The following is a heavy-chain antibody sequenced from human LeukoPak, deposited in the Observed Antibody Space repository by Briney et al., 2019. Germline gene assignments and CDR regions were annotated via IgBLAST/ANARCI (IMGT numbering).Heavy chain of an antibody. D-gene: IGHD3-10*01. CDR2: IIPIFGTA. V-gene: IGHV1-69*05. CDR3: ARVSVGYGSGSYFMLDY. Sequence: ASVKVSCKASGGTFSSYAISWVRQAPGQGLEWMGGIIPIFGTANYAQKFQGRVTITTDESTSTAYMELSSLRSEDTAVYYCARVSVGYGSGSYFMLDYWGQGTLVTVSS. CDR1: GGTFSSYA. J-gene: IGHJ4*02.